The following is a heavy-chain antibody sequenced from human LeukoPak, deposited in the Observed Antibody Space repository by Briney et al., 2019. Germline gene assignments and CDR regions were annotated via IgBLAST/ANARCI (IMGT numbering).Heavy chain of an antibody. CDR2: IYHSGST. J-gene: IGHJ4*02. V-gene: IGHV4-30-2*01. CDR1: GGSISSGGYS. D-gene: IGHD6-19*01. CDR3: ARTGGGSGCYSELIDY. Sequence: SETLSLTCAVSGGSISSGGYSWRWIRQPPGKGLEWIGYIYHSGSTYYNPSLKSRVTISVDRSKNQFSLKLNSVTAADTAVYYCARTGGGSGCYSELIDYWGQGTLVTVSS.